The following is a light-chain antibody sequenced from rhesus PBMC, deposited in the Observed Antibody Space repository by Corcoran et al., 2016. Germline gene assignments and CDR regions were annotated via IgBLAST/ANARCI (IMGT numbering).Light chain of an antibody. CDR3: QKYSSSPFT. V-gene: IGKV3-53*01. CDR2: GAS. CDR1: QSVSSY. J-gene: IGKJ3*01. Sequence: QVILTQSPATLSLSPGERATLSCRASQSVSSYLAWYQQKPGQAPRLLIYGASSRATGIPDRFSGSGSGTEFTLTIRSLDPEDFTVYYCQKYSSSPFTFGPGTKLDIK.